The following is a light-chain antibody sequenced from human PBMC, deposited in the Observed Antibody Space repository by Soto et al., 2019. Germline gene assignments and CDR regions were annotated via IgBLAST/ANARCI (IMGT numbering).Light chain of an antibody. CDR3: QQRSNWPPMYT. Sequence: EIVLTQSPATLSLSPGEGATLSCRASQSVSSSFAWYQQKPGQAPRLLIYDAFNRATGVPARFSGSGSGTDFTLTISSLEPEDFAVYYCQQRSNWPPMYTFGQGTKLEIK. CDR1: QSVSSS. CDR2: DAF. V-gene: IGKV3-11*01. J-gene: IGKJ2*01.